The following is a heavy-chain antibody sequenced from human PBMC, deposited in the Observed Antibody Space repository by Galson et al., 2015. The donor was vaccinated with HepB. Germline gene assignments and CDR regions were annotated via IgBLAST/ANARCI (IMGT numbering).Heavy chain of an antibody. D-gene: IGHD3-16*01. CDR2: ISYDGSNK. J-gene: IGHJ1*01. V-gene: IGHV3-30*18. Sequence: SLRLSCAASGFTFSSYGMHWVRQAPGKGLEWVAVISYDGSNKYYADSVKGRFTISRDNSKNTLYLQMNSLRAEDTAVYYCAKDGEGDYHLIQHWGQGTLVTVSS. CDR3: AKDGEGDYHLIQH. CDR1: GFTFSSYG.